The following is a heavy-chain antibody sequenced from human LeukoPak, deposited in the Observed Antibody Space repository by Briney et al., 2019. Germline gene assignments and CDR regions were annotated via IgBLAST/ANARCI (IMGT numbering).Heavy chain of an antibody. CDR1: GYTFTGYY. J-gene: IGHJ5*02. CDR3: ARDGSSSWYLGFNWFGP. CDR2: INPNSGGT. V-gene: IGHV1-2*02. D-gene: IGHD6-13*01. Sequence: ASVKVSCKASGYTFTGYYMHWVRQAPGQGLEWMGWINPNSGGTNYAQKFQGRVTMTRDTSISTAYMELSRLRSDDTAVYYCARDGSSSWYLGFNWFGPWGQGTLVTVSS.